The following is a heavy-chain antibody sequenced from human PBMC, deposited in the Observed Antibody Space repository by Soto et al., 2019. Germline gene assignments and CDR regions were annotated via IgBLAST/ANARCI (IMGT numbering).Heavy chain of an antibody. D-gene: IGHD3-10*01. CDR1: GYTFTSYD. V-gene: IGHV1-8*01. CDR2: MNPNSGNT. Sequence: QVQLVQSGAEVKKPGASVKVSCKASGYTFTSYDINWVRQATGQGLEWMGWMNPNSGNTGYAQKFQGRVTLARNTPTSKAYMELSSLRSEYTAVYYCARAPREDMFRGVTAWFDPWGQGTLVTVSS. J-gene: IGHJ5*02. CDR3: ARAPREDMFRGVTAWFDP.